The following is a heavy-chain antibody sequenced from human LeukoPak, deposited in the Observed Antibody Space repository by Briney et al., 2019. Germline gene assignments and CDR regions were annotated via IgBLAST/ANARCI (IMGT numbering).Heavy chain of an antibody. CDR2: INPNSGDT. Sequence: ASVKVSCKASGYTFTSYYMHWVRQAPGQGLEWMGWINPNSGDTNYAQKFQGRVTLTRDTSISTAHMELSRLRSDDTAVYYCARDEYVLTSFDPWGQGTLVTVSS. V-gene: IGHV1-2*02. CDR1: GYTFTSYY. D-gene: IGHD3-16*01. CDR3: ARDEYVLTSFDP. J-gene: IGHJ5*02.